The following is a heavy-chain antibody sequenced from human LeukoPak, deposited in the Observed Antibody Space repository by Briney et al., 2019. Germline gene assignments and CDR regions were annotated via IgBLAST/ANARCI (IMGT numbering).Heavy chain of an antibody. Sequence: GGSLRLSCAASGFTFSGSAMHWVRQASGKGLEWVGRIRSKANSYATAYAASVKGRFTISRDDSKNTAYLQMNSLKTEDTAVYYCTRSLHRLWFGESYYMDVWGKGTTVTISS. CDR3: TRSLHRLWFGESYYMDV. V-gene: IGHV3-73*01. D-gene: IGHD3-10*01. J-gene: IGHJ6*03. CDR1: GFTFSGSA. CDR2: IRSKANSYAT.